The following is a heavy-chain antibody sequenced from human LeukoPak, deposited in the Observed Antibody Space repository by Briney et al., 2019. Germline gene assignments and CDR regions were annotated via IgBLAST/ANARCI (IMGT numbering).Heavy chain of an antibody. Sequence: SVEVSCKASGFTHINSAVQCVRQARGQRLEWVGWIIVGSGQTRYAQKFQERVTITRDMSTSTAFLELSSLRSEDSAVYYCAAGDTLVRGVIIPFAPWGQGTLVTVSS. CDR3: AAGDTLVRGVIIPFAP. CDR1: GFTHINSA. D-gene: IGHD3-10*01. CDR2: IIVGSGQT. V-gene: IGHV1-58*01. J-gene: IGHJ5*02.